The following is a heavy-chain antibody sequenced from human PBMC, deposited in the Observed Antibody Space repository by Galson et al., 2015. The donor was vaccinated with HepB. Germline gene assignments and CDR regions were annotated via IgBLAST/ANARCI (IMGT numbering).Heavy chain of an antibody. CDR3: ARLVVYFDY. J-gene: IGHJ4*02. V-gene: IGHV1-46*04. CDR2: INPSGGST. Sequence: SVKVSCKASGYTFASYYMHWVRQAPGQGLEWMGIINPSGGSTNYADSVKGRFTISRDNAKNSLYLQMNSLRAEDTAVYYCARLVVYFDYWGQGTLVTVSS. CDR1: GYTFASYY.